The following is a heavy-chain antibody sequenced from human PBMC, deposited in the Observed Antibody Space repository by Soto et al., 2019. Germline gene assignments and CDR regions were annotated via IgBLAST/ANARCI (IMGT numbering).Heavy chain of an antibody. CDR2: ISSRSSYI. V-gene: IGHV3-21*01. D-gene: IGHD3-22*01. Sequence: EVQLVESGGGLVKPGGSLRLSCAASGFTFSTYSMNWVRQAPGKGLEWVSSISSRSSYIYYADSVKGRFTISRDNAKTSLYLKMNSLRAEDTAVYFCARYDSRGYYWPYSYSGMDVWGQGTTVTVSS. J-gene: IGHJ6*02. CDR3: ARYDSRGYYWPYSYSGMDV. CDR1: GFTFSTYS.